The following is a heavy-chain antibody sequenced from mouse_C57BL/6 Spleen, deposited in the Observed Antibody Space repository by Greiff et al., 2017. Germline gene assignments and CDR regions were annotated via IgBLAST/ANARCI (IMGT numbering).Heavy chain of an antibody. CDR3: ALYDYDDGYAMDD. V-gene: IGHV2-5*01. J-gene: IGHJ4*01. D-gene: IGHD2-4*01. Sequence: QVQLKESGPGLVQPSQSLSITCTVSGFSLTSYGVHWVRQSPGKGLEWLGVIWRGGSTDYNAAFMSRLSITKDNSKSQVFFKMNSLQADDTAIYYCALYDYDDGYAMDDWGQGTSVTVSS. CDR2: IWRGGST. CDR1: GFSLTSYG.